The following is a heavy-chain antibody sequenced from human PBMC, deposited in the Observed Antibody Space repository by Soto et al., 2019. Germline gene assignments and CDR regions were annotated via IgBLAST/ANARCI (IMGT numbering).Heavy chain of an antibody. Sequence: EVQLLESGGGLVQPGGSLRLSCAVSGFTSSSYVMSWVRQAPGKGLEWVSGISVSGDRTYYTDSVKGRFSMSRDNSKNSLYPQMHSLRAEDPAVYYCAKGWGDYWGQGTLVTVSS. V-gene: IGHV3-23*01. D-gene: IGHD1-26*01. J-gene: IGHJ4*02. CDR2: ISVSGDRT. CDR3: AKGWGDY. CDR1: GFTSSSYV.